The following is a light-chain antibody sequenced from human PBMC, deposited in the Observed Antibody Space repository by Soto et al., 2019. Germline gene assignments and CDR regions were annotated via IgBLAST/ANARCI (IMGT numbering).Light chain of an antibody. CDR2: WAS. CDR1: QSVLYSSNNKNY. Sequence: DIVMTQSPDPLAVSLGEGATINCKSSQSVLYSSNNKNYLAWYQQKPGQPPKALIYWASTRESGVPDRFSGSGSGTDFTLTISSLQAEDVAVYYCQQYYTTPWTFGQGTKVDIK. CDR3: QQYYTTPWT. J-gene: IGKJ1*01. V-gene: IGKV4-1*01.